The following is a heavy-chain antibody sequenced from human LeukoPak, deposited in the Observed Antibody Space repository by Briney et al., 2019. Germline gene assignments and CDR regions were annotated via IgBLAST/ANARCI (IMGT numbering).Heavy chain of an antibody. CDR1: GGTFSSYA. CDR3: ARVPPPPIAAGGTFDY. Sequence: SVNVSCKASGGTFSSYAISWVRQAPGQGLEWMGGIIPIFGTANYAQKFQGRVTITADESTSTAYMELSSLRSEDTAVYYCARVPPPPIAAGGTFDYWGQGTLVTVSS. CDR2: IIPIFGTA. V-gene: IGHV1-69*13. J-gene: IGHJ4*02. D-gene: IGHD6-13*01.